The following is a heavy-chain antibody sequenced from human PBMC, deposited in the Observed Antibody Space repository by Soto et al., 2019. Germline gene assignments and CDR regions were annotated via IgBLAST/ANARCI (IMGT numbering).Heavy chain of an antibody. J-gene: IGHJ5*02. CDR3: ARDRQGKRRISRELGVRNWFDP. V-gene: IGHV4-30-4*01. CDR1: GGSISSGDYY. Sequence: KPSETLSLTCTVSGGSISSGDYYWSWIRQPPGKGLEWIGYIYYSGSTYYNPSLKSRVTISVDTSKNQFSLKLSSVTAADTAVYYCARDRQGKRRISRELGVRNWFDPWGQGTLVTVSS. D-gene: IGHD1-26*01. CDR2: IYYSGST.